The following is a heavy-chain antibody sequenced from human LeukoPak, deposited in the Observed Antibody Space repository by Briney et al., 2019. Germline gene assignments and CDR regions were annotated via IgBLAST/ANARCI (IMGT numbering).Heavy chain of an antibody. CDR3: ARDGSGNAWGCYDH. D-gene: IGHD5-12*01. Sequence: GASVKVSCKTSGYTFTSFYIHWVRQAPGQGLEWMGIINPSGGGTTYAQKFQGRITMTRVTSTSTIYMELSSLRSEDTAAYYCARDGSGNAWGCYDHWGQGTLVTVSS. CDR1: GYTFTSFY. V-gene: IGHV1-46*01. J-gene: IGHJ4*02. CDR2: INPSGGGT.